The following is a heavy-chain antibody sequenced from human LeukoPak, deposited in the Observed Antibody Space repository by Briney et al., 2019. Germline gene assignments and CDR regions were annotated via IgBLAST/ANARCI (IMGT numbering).Heavy chain of an antibody. CDR3: ATDGGPFDD. V-gene: IGHV3-74*01. CDR2: INPDGSDS. CDR1: GFTFSNYW. D-gene: IGHD3-3*01. Sequence: TGGSLRLSCAASGFTFSNYWLHWVRQVPEKGLLWVSRINPDGSDSSYADSVKGRFTISRDNAKNMVYLQMNSLRGEDTAVYYCATDGGPFDDWGQGTLVTVSS. J-gene: IGHJ4*02.